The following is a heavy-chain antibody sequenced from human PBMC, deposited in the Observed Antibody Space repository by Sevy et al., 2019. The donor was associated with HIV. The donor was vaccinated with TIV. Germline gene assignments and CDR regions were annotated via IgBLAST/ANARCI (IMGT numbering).Heavy chain of an antibody. J-gene: IGHJ4*02. V-gene: IGHV6-1*01. CDR2: TYYRSKWYN. Sequence: SQTLSLTCAISGDSVSSNSAAWNWIRQSPSRGLDWLGRTYYRSKWYNDYAVSVKSRITINPDTSKNQFSLQLNSVTPEDTAVYHCARDLTVEPYHGYYFDYWGQGTLVTVSS. CDR1: GDSVSSNSAA. D-gene: IGHD1-1*01. CDR3: ARDLTVEPYHGYYFDY.